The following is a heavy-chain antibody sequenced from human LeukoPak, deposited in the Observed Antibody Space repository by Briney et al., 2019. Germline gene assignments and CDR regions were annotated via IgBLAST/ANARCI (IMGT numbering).Heavy chain of an antibody. CDR3: AKESLLRFQGAFDI. J-gene: IGHJ3*02. D-gene: IGHD3-22*01. Sequence: GGSLRLSCAASGFTFDDYAMHWVRQAPGKGLEWVSGISWNSGSIGYADSVKGRFTISRDNAKNSLYLQMNSLRAEDMALYYCAKESLLRFQGAFDIWGQGTMVTVSS. CDR2: ISWNSGSI. CDR1: GFTFDDYA. V-gene: IGHV3-9*03.